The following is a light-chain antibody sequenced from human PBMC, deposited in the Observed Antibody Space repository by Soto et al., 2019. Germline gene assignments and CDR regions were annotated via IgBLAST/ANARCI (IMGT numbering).Light chain of an antibody. Sequence: IWMTQSPSLLSASVGDRVTITCRASQSISTWLAWYQQKPGKAPKLLIYKASSLESGVPSRFSGSGSGTEFTLTISSLQPDDFATYYCQQYESDSRTFGQGTKVEIK. CDR2: KAS. CDR3: QQYESDSRT. V-gene: IGKV1-5*03. J-gene: IGKJ1*01. CDR1: QSISTW.